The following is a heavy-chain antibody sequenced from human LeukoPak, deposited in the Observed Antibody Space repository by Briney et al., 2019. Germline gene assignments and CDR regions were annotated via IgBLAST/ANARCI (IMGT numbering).Heavy chain of an antibody. CDR2: LTGSGST. D-gene: IGHD2-15*01. J-gene: IGHJ6*03. CDR3: AKMKGWRLYDYCMDV. CDR1: GFAFSSFA. Sequence: PGGSLRLSCVASGFAFSSFAMSWVRQAPGKGLEWVSGLTGSGSTYHADSVKGRSTISRDNSKNTLSLQMNSLRAEDTAVYYCAKMKGWRLYDYCMDVWGKGTTVTVSS. V-gene: IGHV3-23*01.